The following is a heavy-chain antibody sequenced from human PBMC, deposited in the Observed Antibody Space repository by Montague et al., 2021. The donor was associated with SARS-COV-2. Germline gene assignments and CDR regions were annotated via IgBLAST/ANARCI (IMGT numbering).Heavy chain of an antibody. V-gene: IGHV4-39*01. D-gene: IGHD4-23*01. J-gene: IGHJ4*02. Sequence: SETLSLTYIVSGGSISSSSYHWGWIRQPPGKGLEWIGTIYYSGSTYYNPSLKSRVTISVDTPKNQFSLKLSSVTAADTAVYYCARLRYYGGNSVFQGLVDYWGQGALVTVSS. CDR1: GGSISSSSYH. CDR3: ARLRYYGGNSVFQGLVDY. CDR2: IYYSGST.